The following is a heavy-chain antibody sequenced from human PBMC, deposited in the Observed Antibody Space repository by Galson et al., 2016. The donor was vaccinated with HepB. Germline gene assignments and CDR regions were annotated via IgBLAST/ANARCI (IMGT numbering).Heavy chain of an antibody. Sequence: QSGAEVKKPGESLKISCQVSGYVFTNAWIAWVRQMPGKGLEWMGIIYPGDFDTRYSPSLQGQVTISADKSINTAYLQWTSLKASDTALYFCARLWQGNNDRAFELWGQGTMVTVSS. D-gene: IGHD1-1*01. J-gene: IGHJ3*01. V-gene: IGHV5-51*01. CDR1: GYVFTNAW. CDR3: ARLWQGNNDRAFEL. CDR2: IYPGDFDT.